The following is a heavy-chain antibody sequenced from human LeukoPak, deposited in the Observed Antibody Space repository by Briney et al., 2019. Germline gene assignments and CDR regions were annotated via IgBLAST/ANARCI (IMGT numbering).Heavy chain of an antibody. Sequence: SETLSLTCAVSADTFSSHYWTWIRQPPGKGLEWIGYISYIGSTNYNPSLKSRVTISIDTSKNQFSLKLSSVTAADTAVYYCARDLVTVTKGFDIWGQGTMVSVSS. CDR3: ARDLVTVTKGFDI. CDR1: ADTFSSHY. J-gene: IGHJ3*02. CDR2: ISYIGST. V-gene: IGHV4-59*11. D-gene: IGHD4-17*01.